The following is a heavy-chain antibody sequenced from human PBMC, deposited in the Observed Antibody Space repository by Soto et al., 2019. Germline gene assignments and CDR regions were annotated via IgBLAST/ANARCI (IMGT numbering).Heavy chain of an antibody. J-gene: IGHJ4*02. D-gene: IGHD1-1*01. CDR1: GGSISSGGYY. Sequence: SETLSLTCTVSGGSISSGGYYWSWIRQHPGKGLEWVGYIYYSGSTYYNPSLKSRVTISVDTSKNQFSLKLSSVTAADTAVYYCARLNYGTTHDFDYWGQGTLVTVSS. CDR3: ARLNYGTTHDFDY. V-gene: IGHV4-31*03. CDR2: IYYSGST.